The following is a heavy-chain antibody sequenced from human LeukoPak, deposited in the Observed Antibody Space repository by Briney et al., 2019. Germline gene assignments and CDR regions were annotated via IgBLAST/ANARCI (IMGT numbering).Heavy chain of an antibody. CDR1: GGSFSGYY. V-gene: IGHV4-34*01. D-gene: IGHD2-15*01. CDR2: INHSGST. CDR3: ARGPAGYCSGGGCFFFDY. Sequence: SETLSLTCAVYGGSFSGYYWSWIRQPPGKGLEWIGEINHSGSTNCNPSLKSRVTISVDTSKNQFSLKLSSVTAADTAVYYCARGPAGYCSGGGCFFFDYWGQGTLVTVSS. J-gene: IGHJ4*02.